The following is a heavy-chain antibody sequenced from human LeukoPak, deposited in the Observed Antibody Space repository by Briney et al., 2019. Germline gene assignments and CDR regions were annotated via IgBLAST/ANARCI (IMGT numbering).Heavy chain of an antibody. CDR2: IKQDGSEK. J-gene: IGHJ6*02. CDR1: GFTFSSYW. CDR3: ARERYFDWLLYSYGMDA. Sequence: GGSLRLSCAASGFTFSSYWMSWVRQAPGKGLEWVANIKQDGSEKYYVDSVKGRFTISRDNAKNSLYLQMNSLRAEDTAVYYCARERYFDWLLYSYGMDAWGQGTTVTVSS. V-gene: IGHV3-7*01. D-gene: IGHD3-9*01.